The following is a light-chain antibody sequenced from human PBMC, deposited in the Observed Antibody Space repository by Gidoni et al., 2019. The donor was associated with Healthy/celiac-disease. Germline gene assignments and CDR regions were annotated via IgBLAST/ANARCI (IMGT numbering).Light chain of an antibody. CDR1: QRVSSY. CDR2: DAS. Sequence: EIVVTQSPATLSLSPGERATLSCRASQRVSSYLAWYQQKPGQAPRLLIYDASNRATGIPARFSGSGSGTAFTLTISSLEPEDFAVYYCQQRSNWPRTFGQGTKVEIK. CDR3: QQRSNWPRT. V-gene: IGKV3-11*01. J-gene: IGKJ1*01.